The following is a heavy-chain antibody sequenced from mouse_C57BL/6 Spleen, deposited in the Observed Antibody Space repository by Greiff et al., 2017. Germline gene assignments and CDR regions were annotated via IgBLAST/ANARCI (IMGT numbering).Heavy chain of an antibody. J-gene: IGHJ1*03. V-gene: IGHV3-8*01. CDR2: ISYSGST. CDR1: GYSITSAY. D-gene: IGHD1-1*01. Sequence: DVQLQESGPGLAKPSQTLSLTCSVTGYSITSAYWNWIRKFPGNKLEYMGYISYSGSTYYNPSLKSRISITRDTSKNQYYLQLNSVTTEDTATYYCARSDGSSYHWYFDVWGTGTTVTVSS. CDR3: ARSDGSSYHWYFDV.